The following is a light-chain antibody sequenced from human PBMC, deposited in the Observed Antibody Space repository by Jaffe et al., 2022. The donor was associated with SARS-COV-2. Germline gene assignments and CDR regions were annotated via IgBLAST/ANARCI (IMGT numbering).Light chain of an antibody. J-gene: IGKJ1*01. CDR3: LQDYNYPRT. Sequence: AIQMTQSPSSLSASVGDRVTITCRASQGIGNGLGWYQQKPGKAPKLLIYSASYLHSGVPSRFSGSGSGTDFTLTISSLQPEDFATYYCLQDYNYPRTFGHGTKVEIK. CDR1: QGIGNG. V-gene: IGKV1-6*01. CDR2: SAS.